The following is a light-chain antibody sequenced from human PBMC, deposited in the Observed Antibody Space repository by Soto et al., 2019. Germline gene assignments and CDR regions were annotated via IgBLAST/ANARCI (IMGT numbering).Light chain of an antibody. Sequence: DIQMTQSPSSVSASVGDRVTITCRASHTISTFLHWFQQKPGKAPNLLIYDASSLQSGVPSRFSGSGSGTDFTLTISSLQPEDFGTYYCQQTYSTFVSFGGGTKVDI. V-gene: IGKV1-39*01. J-gene: IGKJ4*01. CDR3: QQTYSTFVS. CDR2: DAS. CDR1: HTISTF.